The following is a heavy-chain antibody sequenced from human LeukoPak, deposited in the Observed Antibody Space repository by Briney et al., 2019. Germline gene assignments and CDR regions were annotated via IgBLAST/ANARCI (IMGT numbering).Heavy chain of an antibody. J-gene: IGHJ4*02. V-gene: IGHV3-7*03. Sequence: GGSLRLSCAVSGFTVSSNSMSWVRQAPGKGLEWVANIKQDGSEKYYVDSVKGRFTISRDNAKNSLYLQMNNLRTDDMALYYCAKSGSYSSPYYFDYWGQGTLVTVSS. D-gene: IGHD3-10*01. CDR2: IKQDGSEK. CDR3: AKSGSYSSPYYFDY. CDR1: GFTVSSNS.